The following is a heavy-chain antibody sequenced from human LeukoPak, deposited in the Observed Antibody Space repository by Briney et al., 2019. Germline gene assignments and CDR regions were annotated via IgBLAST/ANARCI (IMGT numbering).Heavy chain of an antibody. V-gene: IGHV4-31*03. Sequence: PSETLSLTCTVSGGSISSGGYYWSWIRQHPGKGLEWIGYIYYSGSTYYNPSLKSRVTISVDTSKNQSSLKLSSVTAADTAVYYCARGIVVVPAAYFDYWGQGTLVTVSS. CDR3: ARGIVVVPAAYFDY. D-gene: IGHD2-2*01. CDR1: GGSISSGGYY. J-gene: IGHJ4*02. CDR2: IYYSGST.